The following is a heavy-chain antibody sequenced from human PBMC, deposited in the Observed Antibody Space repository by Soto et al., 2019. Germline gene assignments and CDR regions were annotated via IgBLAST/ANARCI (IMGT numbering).Heavy chain of an antibody. CDR1: GFTFSSYG. D-gene: IGHD3-3*01. CDR3: AKAPGWSGDLYGMDV. V-gene: IGHV3-30*18. J-gene: IGHJ6*01. Sequence: QVQLVESGGGVVQPGRSLRLSCAASGFTFSSYGMHWVRQAPGKGLEWVAVISYDGSNKYYADSVKGRFTISRDNSKNTLYLQMNSLRAEDTAVYYCAKAPGWSGDLYGMDVW. CDR2: ISYDGSNK.